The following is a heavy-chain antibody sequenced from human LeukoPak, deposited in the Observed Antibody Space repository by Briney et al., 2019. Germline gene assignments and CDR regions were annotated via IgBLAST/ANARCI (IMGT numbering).Heavy chain of an antibody. J-gene: IGHJ4*02. CDR2: IYNSGST. V-gene: IGHV4-59*01. CDR3: AAMVRGDNFDC. CDR1: GGSISSYY. Sequence: PSETLSLTCTVSGGSISSYYWSWIRQPPGKGLEWIGYIYNSGSTNYNPSLKSRVTISIDTSKRQFSLKLTSVTAADTAVYYCAAMVRGDNFDCWGQGTLVTVSS. D-gene: IGHD3-10*01.